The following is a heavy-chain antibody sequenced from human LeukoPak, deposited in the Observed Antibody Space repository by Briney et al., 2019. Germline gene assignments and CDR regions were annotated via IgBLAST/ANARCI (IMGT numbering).Heavy chain of an antibody. CDR2: IDPSDSYT. V-gene: IGHV5-10-1*01. CDR1: GYSFTSYW. CDR3: ARHNYDILTGYSREYFQH. D-gene: IGHD3-9*01. Sequence: GESLKISCKGSGYSFTSYWISWVRQMPGKGLEWTGRIDPSDSYTNYSPSFQGHVTISADKSISTAYLQWSSLEASDTAMYYCARHNYDILTGYSREYFQHWGQGTLVTVSS. J-gene: IGHJ1*01.